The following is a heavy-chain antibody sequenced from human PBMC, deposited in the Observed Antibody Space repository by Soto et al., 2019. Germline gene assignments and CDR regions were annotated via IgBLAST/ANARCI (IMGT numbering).Heavy chain of an antibody. D-gene: IGHD2-15*01. V-gene: IGHV1-69*04. CDR2: IIPILGIA. CDR1: GGTFSSYT. CDR3: ARDLPYCSGGSCYPAG. Sequence: ASVKVSCKASGGTFSSYTISWVRQAPGQGLEWMGRIIPILGIANYAQKFQGRVTITADKSTSTAYMELSSLRSEDTAVYYCARDLPYCSGGSCYPAGWGQGTLVTVSS. J-gene: IGHJ4*02.